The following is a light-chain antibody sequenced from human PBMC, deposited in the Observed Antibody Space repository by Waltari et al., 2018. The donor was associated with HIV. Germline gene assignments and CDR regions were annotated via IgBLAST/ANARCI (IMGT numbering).Light chain of an antibody. J-gene: IGLJ1*01. CDR2: DVT. V-gene: IGLV2-23*02. CDR3: CSYAGSSTYI. Sequence: QSALTQPASVSGSRGQSVTIFCNGTSSDVGKYKLLSGYQQSPGKAPKVVIYDVTDRPSGVPRRFSASKSGNTASLTISGLQPQDEGDYFCCSYAGSSTYIFGSGTLVTVL. CDR1: SSDVGKYKL.